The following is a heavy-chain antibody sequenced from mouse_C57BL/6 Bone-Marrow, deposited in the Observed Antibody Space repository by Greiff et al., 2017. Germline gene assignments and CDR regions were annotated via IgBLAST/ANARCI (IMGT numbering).Heavy chain of an antibody. CDR1: GFTFSSYG. V-gene: IGHV5-6*01. D-gene: IGHD1-1*01. CDR3: ARHPTGWYFDV. J-gene: IGHJ1*03. CDR2: ISSGGSYT. Sequence: EVHLVESGGDLVKPGGSLKLSCAASGFTFSSYGMSWVRQTPDKRLEWVATISSGGSYTYYPDSVKGRFTISRDNAKNTLYLQMSSLKSEDTAMYYCARHPTGWYFDVWGTGTTVTVSS.